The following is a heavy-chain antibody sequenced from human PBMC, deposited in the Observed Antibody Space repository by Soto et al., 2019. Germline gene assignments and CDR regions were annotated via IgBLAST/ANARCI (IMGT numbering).Heavy chain of an antibody. J-gene: IGHJ6*02. V-gene: IGHV3-30*04. CDR2: ISYDGSNK. D-gene: IGHD2-2*01. Sequence: QAQLVESGGGMVQPGRSLRLSCVASGVTFNRYAMHWVRQAPGKGLEWVAVISYDGSNKYYADSVKGRFTISRDNSNNTLYLQMNTLTAEDSAVYYCARDHQYQLPSDVWGQGTTVTVS. CDR1: GVTFNRYA. CDR3: ARDHQYQLPSDV.